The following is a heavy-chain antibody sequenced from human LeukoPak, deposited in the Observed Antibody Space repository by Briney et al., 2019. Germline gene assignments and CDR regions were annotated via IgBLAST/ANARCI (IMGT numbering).Heavy chain of an antibody. D-gene: IGHD5-18*01. CDR3: ARDVDTAMVIPI. Sequence: GGSLRLSCAASGFTFSSYSMNWVRQAPGKGLEWVSYISSSSSTIYYADSVKGRFTISRDNAKNSLYLQMNSLRAEDTAVYYCARDVDTAMVIPIWGQGTMVTVSS. CDR2: ISSSSSTI. CDR1: GFTFSSYS. V-gene: IGHV3-48*04. J-gene: IGHJ3*02.